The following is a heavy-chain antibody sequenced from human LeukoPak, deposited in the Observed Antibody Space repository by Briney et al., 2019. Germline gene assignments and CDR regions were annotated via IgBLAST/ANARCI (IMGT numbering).Heavy chain of an antibody. J-gene: IGHJ4*02. CDR2: IIPIFGTA. CDR3: ARGPCGGDCYSRFDY. Sequence: ASVKVSCKASGYTFTSYAISWVRQAPGQGLEWMEGIIPIFGTANYAQKFQGRVTITADESTSTAYMELSSLRSEDTAVYYCARGPCGGDCYSRFDYWGQGTLVTVSS. CDR1: GYTFTSYA. D-gene: IGHD2-21*01. V-gene: IGHV1-69*13.